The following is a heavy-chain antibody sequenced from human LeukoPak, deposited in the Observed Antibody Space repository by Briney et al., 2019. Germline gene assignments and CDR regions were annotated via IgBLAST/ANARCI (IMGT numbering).Heavy chain of an antibody. D-gene: IGHD4-17*01. V-gene: IGHV3-48*01. CDR3: ARERYGDYEIDY. CDR2: ISSSSSTI. CDR1: GFTFTRYS. J-gene: IGHJ4*02. Sequence: GGSLRLSCAASGFTFTRYSMNWVRQAPGKGLEWVSYISSSSSTIYYADSVKGRFTISRDNGKNSLSLQMNSLRAEDTAVYYRARERYGDYEIDYWGQGTLVTVSS.